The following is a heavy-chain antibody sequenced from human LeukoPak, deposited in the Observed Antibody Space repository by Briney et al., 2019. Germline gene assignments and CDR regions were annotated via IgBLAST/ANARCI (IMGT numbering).Heavy chain of an antibody. CDR3: VNVVVPAAIFSY. Sequence: PSETLSLTCTVSGGSISSSSYYWGWIRQPPGKGLEWIGSIYYSGSTYYNPSLKSRVTISVDTSKNQFSLKLSSVTAADTAVYYCVNVVVPAAIFSYWGQGTLVTVSS. D-gene: IGHD2-2*01. CDR1: GGSISSSSYY. V-gene: IGHV4-39*01. CDR2: IYYSGST. J-gene: IGHJ4*02.